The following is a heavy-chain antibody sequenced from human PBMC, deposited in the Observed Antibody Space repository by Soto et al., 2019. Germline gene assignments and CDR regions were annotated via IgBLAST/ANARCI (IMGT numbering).Heavy chain of an antibody. CDR3: ARVGYSSSWVSGGWFDP. CDR2: IFYSGCT. J-gene: IGHJ5*02. V-gene: IGHV4-61*01. D-gene: IGHD6-13*01. CDR1: GGSVSSGSYY. Sequence: SETLSLTCTVSGGSVSSGSYYWSWIRQPPGKGLEWNGFIFYSGCTNYNPSLKSRVTISVDTSKNQFSLKLSSVTAADTAVYYCARVGYSSSWVSGGWFDPWGQGTLVTVPS.